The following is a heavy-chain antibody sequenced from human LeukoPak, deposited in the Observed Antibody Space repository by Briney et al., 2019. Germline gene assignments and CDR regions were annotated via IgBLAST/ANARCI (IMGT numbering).Heavy chain of an antibody. Sequence: GSLRLSCAASGFTFSSYGMSWVRQAPGKGLEWVSAISGSGGSTYYADSVKGRFTISRDNSKNTLYLQMNSLRAEDTAVYYCAKDRIRGLVITLFDYWGQGTLVTVSS. CDR3: AKDRIRGLVITLFDY. CDR2: ISGSGGST. D-gene: IGHD3/OR15-3a*01. V-gene: IGHV3-23*01. CDR1: GFTFSSYG. J-gene: IGHJ4*02.